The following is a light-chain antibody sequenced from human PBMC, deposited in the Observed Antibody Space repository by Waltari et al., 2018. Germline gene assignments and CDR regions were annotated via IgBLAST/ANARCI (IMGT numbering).Light chain of an antibody. CDR2: VNRECSH. Sequence: QLVLTQAPSASASLGASVKLTCTLSSGHSSNVVAWHQPQPEKGPRYLMKVNRECSHSKGDDIPDRFSGLSSGAERYLTISSLQSEDEADYYCQTGGHGTWVFGGGTKLTVL. J-gene: IGLJ3*02. CDR3: QTGGHGTWV. V-gene: IGLV4-69*01. CDR1: SGHSSNV.